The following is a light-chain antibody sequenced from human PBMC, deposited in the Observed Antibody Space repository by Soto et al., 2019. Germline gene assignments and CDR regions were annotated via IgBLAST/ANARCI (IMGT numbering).Light chain of an antibody. CDR1: QSISSY. CDR3: QQSYSTPLT. Sequence: DIQMTQSPSSLSASVGDRVTITCRASQSISSYLNWYQQKPGKAPKLLIYAASSLQSCVPSRFSGSVSGTDFTLTISSLQPEDCATYYCQQSYSTPLTFGGGTEVEIK. J-gene: IGKJ4*01. CDR2: AAS. V-gene: IGKV1-39*01.